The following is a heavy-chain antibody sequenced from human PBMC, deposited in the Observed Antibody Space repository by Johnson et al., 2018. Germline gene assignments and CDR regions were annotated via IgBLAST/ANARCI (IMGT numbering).Heavy chain of an antibody. D-gene: IGHD3-16*01. CDR3: GKDRGGAIGDGLDV. CDR1: GFTFSSYS. V-gene: IGHV3-21*04. Sequence: VQLVESGGGLVKPGWSLRLSCAASGFTFSSYSMNWVRQAPGKGLEWVSYISSSGSTIYYADSVKGRFTISRDNAKNSLYLQMNSLRAEDTAVYYCGKDRGGAIGDGLDVWGQGTTVTVSS. J-gene: IGHJ6*02. CDR2: ISSSGSTI.